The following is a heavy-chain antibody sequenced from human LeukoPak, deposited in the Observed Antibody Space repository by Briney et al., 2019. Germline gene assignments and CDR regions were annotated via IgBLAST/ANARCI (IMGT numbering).Heavy chain of an antibody. CDR3: AREIEIVVVPAARVRWFDP. D-gene: IGHD2-2*01. CDR1: GYSISSGYY. V-gene: IGHV4-38-2*02. CDR2: IYHSGST. J-gene: IGHJ5*02. Sequence: SETLSLTCTVSGYSISSGYYWGWIRQPPGKGLEWIGSIYHSGSTYYNPSLKSRVTISVDTSKNQLSLKLSSVTAADTAVYYCAREIEIVVVPAARVRWFDPWGQGTLVTVSS.